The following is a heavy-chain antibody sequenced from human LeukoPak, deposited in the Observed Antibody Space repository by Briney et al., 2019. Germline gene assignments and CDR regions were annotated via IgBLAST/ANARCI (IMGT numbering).Heavy chain of an antibody. CDR3: ARGPRGVVVPAATVNHRFDL. V-gene: IGHV1-2*02. Sequence: AASVKVSCKASGYTFTGYYMHWVRQGPGQGLEWMGWINPNSGGTNYAQKFQGRVTMTRDTSISTAYMELSRLRSDDTAVYYCARGPRGVVVPAATVNHRFDLWGRGTLVTVSS. CDR1: GYTFTGYY. CDR2: INPNSGGT. D-gene: IGHD2-2*01. J-gene: IGHJ2*01.